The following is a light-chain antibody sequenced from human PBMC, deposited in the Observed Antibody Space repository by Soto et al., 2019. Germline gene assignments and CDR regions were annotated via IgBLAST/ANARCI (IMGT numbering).Light chain of an antibody. V-gene: IGKV3-15*01. CDR2: GAS. CDR1: QSVGSK. J-gene: IGKJ1*01. CDR3: QQYNNWPPRT. Sequence: EILMTQSPSTLSVSLGDRVTLSCRASQSVGSKLAWYQQKPGQAPRLLIYGASTRESGIPARFSGSGSGTEFTLTISILQSEDFAVYYCQQYNNWPPRTFGQGTKVEIK.